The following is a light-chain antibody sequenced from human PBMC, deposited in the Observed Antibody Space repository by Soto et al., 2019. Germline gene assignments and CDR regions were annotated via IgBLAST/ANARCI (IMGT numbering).Light chain of an antibody. V-gene: IGKV1-27*01. CDR3: QRYNGAPYT. CDR2: AAS. Sequence: DFQMTQSPSSLSASVGDRVTITCRANQAISNYLAWYLQRPGRVPQVLIYAASTLQSGVPSRFSGRGSGSEFTLTINGLQPEDVGTYYCQRYNGAPYTFGQGTKVEIK. CDR1: QAISNY. J-gene: IGKJ2*01.